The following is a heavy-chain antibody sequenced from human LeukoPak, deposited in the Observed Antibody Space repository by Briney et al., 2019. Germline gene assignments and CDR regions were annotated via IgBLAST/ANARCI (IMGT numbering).Heavy chain of an antibody. V-gene: IGHV3-23*01. Sequence: GSLRLSCAASGFTFSSYAMSWVRQAPGKGLEWVSAISGSGGSTYYADSVKGRFTISRDNSKNTLYLQMNSLRAEDTAVYYCAKDHDFWSGYYQYYFDYWGQGTLVTVSS. D-gene: IGHD3-3*01. CDR1: GFTFSSYA. CDR3: AKDHDFWSGYYQYYFDY. CDR2: ISGSGGST. J-gene: IGHJ4*02.